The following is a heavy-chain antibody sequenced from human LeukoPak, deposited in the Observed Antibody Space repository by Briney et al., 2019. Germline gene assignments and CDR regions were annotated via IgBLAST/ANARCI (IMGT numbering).Heavy chain of an antibody. Sequence: PSETLSLTCAVYGGSFSGYYWSWIRQPPGKGLEWIGEINHSGSTNYNPSLKSRVTISVDTSKNQFSLKLSSVTAADTAVYYCARVRELLRVSETYYFDYWGQGTLVTVSS. CDR2: INHSGST. V-gene: IGHV4-34*01. J-gene: IGHJ4*02. D-gene: IGHD1-26*01. CDR1: GGSFSGYY. CDR3: ARVRELLRVSETYYFDY.